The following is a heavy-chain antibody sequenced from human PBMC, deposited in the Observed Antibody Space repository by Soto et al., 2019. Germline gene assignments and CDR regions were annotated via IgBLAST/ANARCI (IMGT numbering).Heavy chain of an antibody. J-gene: IGHJ4*02. D-gene: IGHD3-10*01. CDR3: ARDKYTGGEFDY. CDR2: INYSGST. Sequence: KPSETLSLTCTVSGGSISGFYWSWIRQPPGKGLEWIGYINYSGSTKYNPSLKSRVTISVDTSKNQFSLKLSSVTAADTAVYYCARDKYTGGEFDYWGQGTLVTVSS. V-gene: IGHV4-59*01. CDR1: GGSISGFY.